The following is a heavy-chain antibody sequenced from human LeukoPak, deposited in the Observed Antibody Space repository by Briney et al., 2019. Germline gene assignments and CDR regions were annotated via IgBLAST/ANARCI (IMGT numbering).Heavy chain of an antibody. J-gene: IGHJ4*02. CDR3: ARGVTPSYYRRGNYFDY. CDR1: GGSFSGYY. D-gene: IGHD4-4*01. V-gene: IGHV4-34*01. CDR2: INHSGST. Sequence: PSETLSLTCAVYGGSFSGYYWSWIRQPPGKGLEWIGEINHSGSTNYNPSLKSRVTISVDTSKNQFSLKLSSVTAADTAVYYCARGVTPSYYRRGNYFDYWGQRTLVTVSS.